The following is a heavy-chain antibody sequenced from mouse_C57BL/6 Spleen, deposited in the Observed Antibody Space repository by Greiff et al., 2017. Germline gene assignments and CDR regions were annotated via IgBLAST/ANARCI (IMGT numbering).Heavy chain of an antibody. V-gene: IGHV5-4*01. CDR3: AREGDYYGSLYYFDY. J-gene: IGHJ2*01. CDR1: GFTFSSYA. D-gene: IGHD1-1*01. Sequence: EVMLVESGGGLVKPGGSLKLSCAASGFTFSSYAMSWVRQTPEKRLEWVATISDGGSYTYYPDNVKGRFTISRDNAKNNLYLQMSHLKSEDTAMYYCAREGDYYGSLYYFDYWGQGTTLTVSS. CDR2: ISDGGSYT.